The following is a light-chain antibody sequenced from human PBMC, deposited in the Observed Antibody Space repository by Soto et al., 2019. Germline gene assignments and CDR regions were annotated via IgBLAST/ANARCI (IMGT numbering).Light chain of an antibody. J-gene: IGKJ1*01. V-gene: IGKV3D-15*01. CDR1: QSVSSY. CDR3: QQYNNWPPWT. CDR2: DAS. Sequence: MTQSPLTLSSSPGERATLSCRASQSVSSYLAWYQQQPGQAPRLLIYDASNRATGIPARFSGSGSGTEFTLTISSLQSEDFAVYYCQQYNNWPPWTFGQGTKV.